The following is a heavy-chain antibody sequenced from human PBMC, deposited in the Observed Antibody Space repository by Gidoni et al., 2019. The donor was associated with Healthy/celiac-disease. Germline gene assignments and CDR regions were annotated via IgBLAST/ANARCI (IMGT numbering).Heavy chain of an antibody. CDR3: AKGICSSTSCYEHYYYYYGMDV. CDR2: ISGSGGST. CDR1: GFTFSSYA. V-gene: IGHV3-23*01. Sequence: VQLLESGGGLVQPGGSLRLSCSASGFTFSSYAMSCVRQAPGKGLEWVSAISGSGGSTYYADSVKGRFTISRDNSKNTLYLQMNSLRAEDTAVYYCAKGICSSTSCYEHYYYYYGMDVWGQGTTVTVSS. D-gene: IGHD2-2*01. J-gene: IGHJ6*02.